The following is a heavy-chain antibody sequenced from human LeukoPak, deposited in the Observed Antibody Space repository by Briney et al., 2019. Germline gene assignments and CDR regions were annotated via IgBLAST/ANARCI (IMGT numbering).Heavy chain of an antibody. J-gene: IGHJ4*02. CDR3: ARDGGAAAGY. V-gene: IGHV3-66*01. CDR1: GFTVSNNY. CDR2: MYRGGST. Sequence: PGGSLRLSCAASGFTVSNNYMSWVRQAPGKGLEWVSVMYRGGSTYYADSVQGRFTMSRDNSKNTLYLQMNSLRAEDTAVYYCARDGGAAAGYWGQGTQVTVSS. D-gene: IGHD6-13*01.